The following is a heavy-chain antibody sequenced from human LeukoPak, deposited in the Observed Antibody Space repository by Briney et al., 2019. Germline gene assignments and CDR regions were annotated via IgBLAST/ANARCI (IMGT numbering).Heavy chain of an antibody. D-gene: IGHD6-6*01. Sequence: SETLSLTCTVSGGSISSGDYYWSWIRQPPGKGLEWIGYIYYSGSTYYNPSLKSRVTISVDTFKNQFSLKLSSVTAADTAVYYCARDSSSSSTWYFDLWGRGTLVTVSS. J-gene: IGHJ2*01. CDR1: GGSISSGDYY. CDR2: IYYSGST. V-gene: IGHV4-30-4*08. CDR3: ARDSSSSSTWYFDL.